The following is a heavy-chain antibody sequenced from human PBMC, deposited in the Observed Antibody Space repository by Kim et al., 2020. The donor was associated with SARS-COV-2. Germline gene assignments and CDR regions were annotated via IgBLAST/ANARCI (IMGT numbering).Heavy chain of an antibody. Sequence: GGSLRLSCAASGFTFSSYGMHWVRQAPGKGLEWVAVISYDGSNKYYADSVKGRFTISRDNSKNTLYLQMNSLRAEDTAVYYCAKDVKAHSGSSGVGYWGQGTLVTVSS. CDR3: AKDVKAHSGSSGVGY. J-gene: IGHJ4*02. CDR2: ISYDGSNK. CDR1: GFTFSSYG. D-gene: IGHD1-26*01. V-gene: IGHV3-30*18.